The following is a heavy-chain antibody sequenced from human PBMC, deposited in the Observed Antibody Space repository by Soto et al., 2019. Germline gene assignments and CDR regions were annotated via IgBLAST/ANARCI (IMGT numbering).Heavy chain of an antibody. J-gene: IGHJ1*01. CDR3: AKENVGPYSSGWVEYFQH. Sequence: QVQLVESGGGVVQPGRSLRLSCAASGFTFSSYGMHWVRQAPGKGLEWVAVISYDGSNKYYADSVKGRSTISRDNSKNTLYLQMNSLRAEDTAVYYCAKENVGPYSSGWVEYFQHWGQGTLVTVSS. CDR1: GFTFSSYG. CDR2: ISYDGSNK. V-gene: IGHV3-30*18. D-gene: IGHD6-19*01.